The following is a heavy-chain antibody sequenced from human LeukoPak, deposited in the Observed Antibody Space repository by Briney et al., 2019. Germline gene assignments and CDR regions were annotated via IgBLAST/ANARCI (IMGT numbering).Heavy chain of an antibody. D-gene: IGHD3-10*02. V-gene: IGHV3-53*01. CDR1: GFTLSSYE. J-gene: IGHJ5*02. Sequence: GGSLRLSCTVSGFTLSSYEMSWIRQAPGKGLEWVPVIYGGGTTYYADSVKGRFTISRDNSKNTLYLQMNSLRAEDTAVYYCARITMSRFDPWGQGTLVTVS. CDR3: ARITMSRFDP. CDR2: IYGGGTT.